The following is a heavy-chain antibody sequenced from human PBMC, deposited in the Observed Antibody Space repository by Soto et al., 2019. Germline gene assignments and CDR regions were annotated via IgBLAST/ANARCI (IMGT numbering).Heavy chain of an antibody. CDR2: ISTSGNT. J-gene: IGHJ5*02. CDR1: GVSMRNSY. D-gene: IGHD3-16*01. CDR3: ARGGGVPALGDP. V-gene: IGHV4-4*07. Sequence: SETLSLTCSVSGVSMRNSYWTWIRQSAGKGLEWIGRISTSGNTNYNPSLNSRLTMSVDTSKNQVPLKLTSVTAADTAVYYCARGGGVPALGDPWGQGTLVTSPQ.